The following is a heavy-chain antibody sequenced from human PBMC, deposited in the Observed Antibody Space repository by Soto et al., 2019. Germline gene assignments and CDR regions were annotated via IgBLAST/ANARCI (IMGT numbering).Heavy chain of an antibody. CDR2: IYYSGST. Sequence: QVQLQESGPGLVKPSQTLSLTCTVSGGSISSGGYYWSWIRQHPGKGLEWIGYIYYSGSTYYNPSLKSRVTISVDTSKNLFSLKLSSVTAADTAVYYCARDTRWNDAGGWFDPWGQGTLVTVSS. D-gene: IGHD1-1*01. CDR1: GGSISSGGYY. CDR3: ARDTRWNDAGGWFDP. J-gene: IGHJ5*02. V-gene: IGHV4-31*03.